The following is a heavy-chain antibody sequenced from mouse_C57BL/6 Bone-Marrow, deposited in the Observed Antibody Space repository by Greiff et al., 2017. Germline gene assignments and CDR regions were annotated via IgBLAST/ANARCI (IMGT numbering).Heavy chain of an antibody. Sequence: QVQLQQPGAELVRPGTSVKLSCKASGYTFTSYWMHWVKQRPGQGLEWIGVIDPSDSYTNYNQKFKGKATLTVDTSSSTAYMQLSSLTSEDSAVYYCATPLYNDYESYWYVDVWGTGTTVTVSS. J-gene: IGHJ1*03. CDR2: IDPSDSYT. CDR1: GYTFTSYW. D-gene: IGHD2-4*01. V-gene: IGHV1-59*01. CDR3: ATPLYNDYESYWYVDV.